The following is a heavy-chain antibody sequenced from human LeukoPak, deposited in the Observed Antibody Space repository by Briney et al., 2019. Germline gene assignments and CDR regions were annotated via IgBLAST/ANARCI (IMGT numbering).Heavy chain of an antibody. CDR1: GGSISSYY. CDR2: IYYSGSS. CDR3: ARADGMATKIDY. Sequence: SETLSLTCTVSGGSISSYYWSWIRQPPGKGLEWIGFIYYSGSSSYNPSLRSRATILVDTSKNQFSLKLSSVTPADTAVYYCARADGMATKIDYWGQGTLVTASS. V-gene: IGHV4-59*01. J-gene: IGHJ4*02. D-gene: IGHD5-24*01.